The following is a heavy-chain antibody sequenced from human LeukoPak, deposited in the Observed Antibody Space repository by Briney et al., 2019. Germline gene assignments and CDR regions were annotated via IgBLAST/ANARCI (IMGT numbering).Heavy chain of an antibody. CDR1: GFTFSSYA. CDR3: ARDSEGHLGN. V-gene: IGHV3-48*01. J-gene: IGHJ4*02. Sequence: GRSLRLSCAASGFTFSSYAMHWVRQAPGKGLEWISYISHTSSIIYYADSVKGRFTISKDNAKNSLYLQMNSLRAEDTAVYYCARDSEGHLGNWGQGTTVTVSS. CDR2: ISHTSSII.